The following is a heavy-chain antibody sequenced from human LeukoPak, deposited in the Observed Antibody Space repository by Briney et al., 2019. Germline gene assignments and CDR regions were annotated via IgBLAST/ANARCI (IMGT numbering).Heavy chain of an antibody. J-gene: IGHJ4*02. D-gene: IGHD5-18*01. CDR1: GFTFSSYA. V-gene: IGHV3-23*01. CDR3: AKDSWIQLWSNFDY. Sequence: GALRLSCAASGFTFSSYAMSWVRQAPGKGLEWVSAISGSGGSTYYADSVKGRFTISRDNSKNTLYLQMNSLRAEDTAVYYCAKDSWIQLWSNFDYWGQGTLVTVSS. CDR2: ISGSGGST.